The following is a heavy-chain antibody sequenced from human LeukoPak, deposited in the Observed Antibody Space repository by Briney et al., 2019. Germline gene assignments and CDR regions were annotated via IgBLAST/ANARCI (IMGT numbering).Heavy chain of an antibody. CDR3: ARHFVTGYDLSDAFDI. CDR2: IYYSGST. J-gene: IGHJ3*02. V-gene: IGHV4-59*08. D-gene: IGHD5-12*01. Sequence: PSETLSLTCTVSGGSISSYYWSWIRQPPGQGLEWIGYIYYSGSTNYNPSLKSRVTISVDTSKNQFSLKLSSVTAADTAVYYCARHFVTGYDLSDAFDIWGQGTMVTVSS. CDR1: GGSISSYY.